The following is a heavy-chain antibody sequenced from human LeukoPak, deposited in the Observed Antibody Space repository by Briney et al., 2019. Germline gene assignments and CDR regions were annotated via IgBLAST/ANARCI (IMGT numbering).Heavy chain of an antibody. D-gene: IGHD3-22*01. V-gene: IGHV3-20*01. CDR2: INWNGGST. Sequence: GGSLRLSCAASGFTFDDYGMSWVRQAPGKGLEWVSGINWNGGSTGYADSVKGRFTISRDNAKNSLYLQMSSLRAEDTALYHCARGYYYDSSGYHDAFDIWGQGTMVTVSS. CDR1: GFTFDDYG. J-gene: IGHJ3*02. CDR3: ARGYYYDSSGYHDAFDI.